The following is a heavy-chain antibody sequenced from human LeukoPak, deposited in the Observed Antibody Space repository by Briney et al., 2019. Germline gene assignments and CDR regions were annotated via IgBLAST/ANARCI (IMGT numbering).Heavy chain of an antibody. D-gene: IGHD1-26*01. V-gene: IGHV5-51*01. J-gene: IGHJ5*02. CDR3: ARHPGWEQNWFDP. CDR1: GYSFTCYW. Sequence: GESLKISCKGSGYSFTCYWIGWVRQMPGKGLEWMGIIYPGDSDTRYSPSFQGQVTISADKSISTAYLQWCSLKASDTAMYYCARHPGWEQNWFDPWGQGTLVTVSS. CDR2: IYPGDSDT.